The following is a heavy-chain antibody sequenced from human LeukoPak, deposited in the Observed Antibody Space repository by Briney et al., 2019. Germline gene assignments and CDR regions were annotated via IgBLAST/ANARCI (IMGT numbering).Heavy chain of an antibody. D-gene: IGHD3-10*01. V-gene: IGHV1-2*02. Sequence: ASVKVSCKASGYTLTGYYMHWVRQAPGQGLEWMGWMNPNSGGTKYAQKFQGRVTMTRDTSISTAYMELSRLRSDDTAVYYCAGKITMVRGVEQDWFDPWGQGTLVTVSS. CDR3: AGKITMVRGVEQDWFDP. CDR1: GYTLTGYY. CDR2: MNPNSGGT. J-gene: IGHJ5*02.